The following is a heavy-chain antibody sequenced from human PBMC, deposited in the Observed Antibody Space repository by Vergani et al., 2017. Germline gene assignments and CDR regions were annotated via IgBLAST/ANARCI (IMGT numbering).Heavy chain of an antibody. Sequence: EVQLVESGGDLVQPGRSLRLSCAASGFTFNHYAMNWVRQAQGKGLEWVSGISGSGGSTYYAGSVKGRFTISRDSSKNTLYLQMNSLRAGDTAVYYCAKANPRNSGYDYLYYYHAMDVWGQGTMVTVSS. J-gene: IGHJ6*02. CDR2: ISGSGGST. CDR1: GFTFNHYA. CDR3: AKANPRNSGYDYLYYYHAMDV. V-gene: IGHV3-23*04. D-gene: IGHD5-12*01.